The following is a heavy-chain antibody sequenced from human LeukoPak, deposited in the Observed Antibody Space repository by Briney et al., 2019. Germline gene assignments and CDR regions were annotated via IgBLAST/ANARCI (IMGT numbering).Heavy chain of an antibody. V-gene: IGHV1-2*02. J-gene: IGHJ6*03. CDR2: INPNSGGT. CDR1: GYTFTGYY. D-gene: IGHD3-3*01. CDR3: ARGFDFWSGYYYYYMDV. Sequence: ASVKVSCKASGYTFTGYYMHWVRQAPGQGLEWMGWINPNSGGTNYAQKFQGRVTITRNTSISTAYMELSRMRSEDTAVYYCARGFDFWSGYYYYYMDVWGKGTTVTVSS.